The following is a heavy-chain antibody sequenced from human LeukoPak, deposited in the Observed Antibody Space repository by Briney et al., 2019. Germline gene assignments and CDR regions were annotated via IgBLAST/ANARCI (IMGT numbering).Heavy chain of an antibody. CDR3: ARSHGSGSYFLGYYMDV. CDR1: TSR. V-gene: IGHV1-18*01. D-gene: IGHD3-10*01. J-gene: IGHJ6*03. CDR2: IGTYGGDT. Sequence: ASVKVSCKATSRISWVRQAPGQGLEWMGWIGTYGGDTYYAQKFQGRITVTTDTSTSTVYMELRNLRSDDTAVYYCARSHGSGSYFLGYYMDVWGKGTTVTVSS.